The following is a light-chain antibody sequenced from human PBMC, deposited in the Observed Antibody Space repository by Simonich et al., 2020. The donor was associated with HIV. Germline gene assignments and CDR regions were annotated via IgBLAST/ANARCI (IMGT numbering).Light chain of an antibody. CDR2: LVS. Sequence: EIVMTQTPLSLSVTPGQPASISCKSSQSLLHSDGKTYLAWFLQKPGQSPQLLIYLVSNRSSGVPDRFSGSGSGTDFTLKISRAEAEDVGVYYCMQDIQLPPTFGPGTKVDIK. CDR3: MQDIQLPPT. J-gene: IGKJ3*01. V-gene: IGKV2D-29*02. CDR1: QSLLHSDGKTY.